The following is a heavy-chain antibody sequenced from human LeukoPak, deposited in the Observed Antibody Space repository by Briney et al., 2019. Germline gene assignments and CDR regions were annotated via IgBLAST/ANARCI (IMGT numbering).Heavy chain of an antibody. D-gene: IGHD5-24*01. V-gene: IGHV3-15*01. CDR3: TTARRASSSLDY. Sequence: GVSLRLSCTASGLTFSSAWMSWVRQAPGKGLEWVGHIRGKADGGTPDYAAPVKGKFTISRDDSKSTLFLQMDSLQIEDTAVYYCTTARRASSSLDYWGQGTLVTVPS. J-gene: IGHJ4*02. CDR2: IRGKADGGTP. CDR1: GLTFSSAW.